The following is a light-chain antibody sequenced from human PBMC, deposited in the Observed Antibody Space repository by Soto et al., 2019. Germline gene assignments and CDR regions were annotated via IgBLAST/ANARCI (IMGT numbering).Light chain of an antibody. Sequence: QSALTQPASVSGSPGQSITISCTGTSSDVCGYNYVSWYQQHPVKAPKLMIYEVSTRPSGVSNRFSGSKSGNTASLTISESQAEDDADYYCSSYTSSSTPHVLFGGGTQLSVL. J-gene: IGLJ2*01. CDR1: SSDVCGYNY. CDR3: SSYTSSSTPHVL. CDR2: EVS. V-gene: IGLV2-14*01.